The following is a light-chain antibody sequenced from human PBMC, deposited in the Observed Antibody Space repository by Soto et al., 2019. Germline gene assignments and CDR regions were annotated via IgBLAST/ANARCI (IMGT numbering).Light chain of an antibody. CDR2: RAS. CDR3: QQYETFSGT. V-gene: IGKV1-5*03. Sequence: DIQMTQSASTLSASIGDRVTITCRASQSISNWVAWYQQKPGKAPKLLIYRASTLESGVPSRFSGSGSGTEFTLTIASLQPDDFATYYCQQYETFSGTFGPGTNVDI. J-gene: IGKJ1*01. CDR1: QSISNW.